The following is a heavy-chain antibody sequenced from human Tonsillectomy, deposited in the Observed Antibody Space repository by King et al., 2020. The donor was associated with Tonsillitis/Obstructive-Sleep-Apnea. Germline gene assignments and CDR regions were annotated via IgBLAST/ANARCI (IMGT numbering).Heavy chain of an antibody. D-gene: IGHD3-22*01. Sequence: QLQESGPGLVKPSQTLSLTCTVSGGSISSGGYYWSWIRQHPEKGLEWIGYIYYSGSTYYNPSLKSRVTISVDTSKNQFSLKLSSVTAADTAVYYCARVIRSSGYYFDYWDQGTLVTVSS. CDR3: ARVIRSSGYYFDY. J-gene: IGHJ4*02. V-gene: IGHV4-31*03. CDR2: IYYSGST. CDR1: GGSISSGGYY.